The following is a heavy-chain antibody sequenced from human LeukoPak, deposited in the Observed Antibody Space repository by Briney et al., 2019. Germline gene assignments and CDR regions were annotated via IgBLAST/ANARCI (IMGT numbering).Heavy chain of an antibody. CDR3: ARLMVRGVIMEAPYFDY. CDR1: GYSFTSYW. J-gene: IGHJ4*02. D-gene: IGHD3-10*01. V-gene: IGHV5-51*01. CDR2: IYPGDSDT. Sequence: GESLKISCKGSGYSFTSYWIGWVRQMPGKGLEWMGIIYPGDSDTRYSPSFQGQVTISADKSISTAYLQWSSLKASDTAMYYCARLMVRGVIMEAPYFDYWGQGTLVTVSS.